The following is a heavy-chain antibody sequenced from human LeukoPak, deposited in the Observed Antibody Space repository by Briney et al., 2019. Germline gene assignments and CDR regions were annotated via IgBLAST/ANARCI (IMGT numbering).Heavy chain of an antibody. CDR2: IHSSGRT. D-gene: IGHD6-19*01. V-gene: IGHV4-59*01. CDR3: ARGQGAMAGTPDY. J-gene: IGHJ4*02. CDR1: GGSISDYY. Sequence: SETLSLTCTVSGGSISDYYWSWIRQPPGEGLEWIGYIHSSGRTNYNPSLKSRLTILVDTSKNQFSLKLSSVTAADTAVYYCARGQGAMAGTPDYWGQGTLVTVSS.